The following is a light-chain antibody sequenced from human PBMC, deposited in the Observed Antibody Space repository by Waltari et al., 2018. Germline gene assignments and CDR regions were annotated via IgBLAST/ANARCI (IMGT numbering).Light chain of an antibody. CDR3: CSYAGSYTF. CDR1: SSDVGVYNY. Sequence: QSALPQPRSVSGSPGQSVTIPCTGPSSDVGVYNYVSWYQQHPGKAPKLMIYDVSKRPSGVPDRFSGSKSGNTASLTISGLQAEDEADYYCCSYAGSYTFFGTGTKVTVL. V-gene: IGLV2-11*01. J-gene: IGLJ1*01. CDR2: DVS.